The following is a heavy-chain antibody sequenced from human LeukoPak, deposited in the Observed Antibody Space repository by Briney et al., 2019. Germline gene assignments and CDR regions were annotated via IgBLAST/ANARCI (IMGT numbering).Heavy chain of an antibody. Sequence: GASVKVSCKASGYTFTSYYMHWVRQAPGQGLEWMGIINPSGGSTSYAQKFQGRVTMTTDTSTSTTYMELRSLRSDDTAVYYCARGGDIVLIIGEYYFDYWGQGTLVTVSS. CDR3: ARGGDIVLIIGEYYFDY. V-gene: IGHV1-46*01. CDR1: GYTFTSYY. J-gene: IGHJ4*02. CDR2: INPSGGST. D-gene: IGHD2-8*01.